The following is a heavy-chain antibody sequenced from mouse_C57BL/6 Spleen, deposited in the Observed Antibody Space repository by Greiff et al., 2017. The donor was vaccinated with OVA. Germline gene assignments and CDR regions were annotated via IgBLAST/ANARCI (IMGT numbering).Heavy chain of an antibody. D-gene: IGHD1-1*01. V-gene: IGHV1-82*01. CDR1: GYAFSSSW. Sequence: VQLKQSGPELVKPGASVKISCKASGYAFSSSWMNWVKQRPGKGLEWIGRIYPGDGDTNYNGKFKGKATLTADKSSSTAYMQLSSLTSEDSAVYFCARDYYGSSYDYYAMDYWGQGTSVTVSS. CDR3: ARDYYGSSYDYYAMDY. J-gene: IGHJ4*01. CDR2: IYPGDGDT.